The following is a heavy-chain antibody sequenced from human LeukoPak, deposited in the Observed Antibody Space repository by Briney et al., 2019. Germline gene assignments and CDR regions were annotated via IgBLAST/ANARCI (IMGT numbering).Heavy chain of an antibody. Sequence: SETLSLTCTVSGGSISSYYWSWIRQPPGKGLEWIGYIHYSGSTNYNPSLKSRVTISVDTSKNQFSLKLSSVTAADTAVYYCARSTMVRDTQKFYYYYYYMDVWGKGTTVTVSS. D-gene: IGHD3-10*01. J-gene: IGHJ6*03. V-gene: IGHV4-59*01. CDR2: IHYSGST. CDR3: ARSTMVRDTQKFYYYYYYMDV. CDR1: GGSISSYY.